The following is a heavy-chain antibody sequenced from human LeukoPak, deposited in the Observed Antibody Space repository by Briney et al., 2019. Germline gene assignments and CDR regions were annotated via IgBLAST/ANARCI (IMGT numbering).Heavy chain of an antibody. CDR3: ARDAFGSGSVDY. V-gene: IGHV1-18*01. Sequence: ASVKVSCKASGYTFTSYGISWVRQAPGQGLEWLGWISAYNGHTNYAQKLQGRVIMTTDTSTSTAYMELRSLRSDDTAVYYCARDAFGSGSVDYWGQGTLVTVSS. J-gene: IGHJ4*02. CDR2: ISAYNGHT. D-gene: IGHD3-10*01. CDR1: GYTFTSYG.